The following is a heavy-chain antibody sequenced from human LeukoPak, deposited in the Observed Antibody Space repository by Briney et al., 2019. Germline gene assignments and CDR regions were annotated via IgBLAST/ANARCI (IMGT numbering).Heavy chain of an antibody. V-gene: IGHV3-74*01. Sequence: PGGSLRLSCAASGFTISDHFMHWVRQGPGKGLMWVSRIDRDGSEINYADSVKGRFTISRDNAKNTLYLQMNSLRDEDTAIYYCARHIRAAAFDPCGQGTLVTVSS. D-gene: IGHD6-13*01. CDR3: ARHIRAAAFDP. CDR2: IDRDGSEI. CDR1: GFTISDHF. J-gene: IGHJ5*02.